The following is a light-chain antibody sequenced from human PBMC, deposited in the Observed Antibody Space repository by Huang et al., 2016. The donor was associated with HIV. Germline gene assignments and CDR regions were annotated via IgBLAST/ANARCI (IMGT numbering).Light chain of an antibody. J-gene: IGKJ3*01. V-gene: IGKV4-1*01. CDR2: WAS. CDR3: QQYYFSPRT. CDR1: QSIFYNSNGQNY. Sequence: DVVLSQSPDYLPVSLGARATVNCRSSQSIFYNSNGQNYLAWYQQKAGQPPKLLVYWASTRAPRVPDRFSGTGSGTDFTLTINNLQAEDAAVYYCQQYYFSPRTFGPGTKVDI.